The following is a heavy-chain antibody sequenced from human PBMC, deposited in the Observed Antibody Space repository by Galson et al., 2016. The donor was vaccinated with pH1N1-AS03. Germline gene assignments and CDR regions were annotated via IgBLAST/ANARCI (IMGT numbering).Heavy chain of an antibody. D-gene: IGHD3-10*01. CDR1: GFTFSTYW. V-gene: IGHV3-7*01. CDR2: IKEDGSEK. CDR3: ARPGPDNPEGSAGLFDS. Sequence: SLRLSCATSGFTFSTYWMNWVRQAPGKGLEWVANIKEDGSEKYYVDSVKGRFTISRDNAKNSLYLRMDSLRSEDTAVYYCARPGPDNPEGSAGLFDSWGQGTVVTVSS. J-gene: IGHJ4*02.